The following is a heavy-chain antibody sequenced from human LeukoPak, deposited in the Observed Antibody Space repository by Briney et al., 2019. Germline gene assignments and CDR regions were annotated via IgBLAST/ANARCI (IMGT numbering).Heavy chain of an antibody. CDR3: ARGSQEDIVVVPAAMGNYFDY. V-gene: IGHV4-34*01. CDR2: INHSGST. D-gene: IGHD2-2*01. J-gene: IGHJ4*02. CDR1: GGSFSGYY. Sequence: SETLSLTCAVYGGSFSGYYWSWIRQPPGKGLEWIGEINHSGSTNYNPSLKSRVTISVDTSKNQFSLKLSSVTAADTAVYYCARGSQEDIVVVPAAMGNYFDYWGQGTLVTVSS.